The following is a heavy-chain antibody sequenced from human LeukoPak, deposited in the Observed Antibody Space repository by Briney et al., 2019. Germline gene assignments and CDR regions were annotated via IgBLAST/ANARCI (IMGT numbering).Heavy chain of an antibody. V-gene: IGHV3-7*01. D-gene: IGHD6-19*01. CDR1: GFTFSSYS. J-gene: IGHJ4*02. CDR3: ARDGAGYSSGWYSDY. Sequence: GGSLRLSCAASGFTFSSYSMNWVRQAPGKGLEWVANIKQDGSEKYYVDSVKGRFTISRDNAKNSLYLQMNSLRAEDTAVYYCARDGAGYSSGWYSDYWGQGTLVTVSS. CDR2: IKQDGSEK.